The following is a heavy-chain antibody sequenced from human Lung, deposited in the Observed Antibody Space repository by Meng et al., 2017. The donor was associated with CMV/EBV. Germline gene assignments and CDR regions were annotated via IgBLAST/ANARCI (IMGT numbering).Heavy chain of an antibody. CDR1: GGSISSYY. J-gene: IGHJ3*02. CDR3: AREPAAAGGDAFDI. V-gene: IGHV4-59*01. D-gene: IGHD6-13*01. CDR2: IYYSGST. Sequence: GSLRLXCTVSGGSISSYYWSWIRQPPGKGLEWIGYIYYSGSTNYNPSLKSRVTISVDTSKNQFSLKLSSVTAADTAVYYCAREPAAAGGDAFDIWGQGTMVTVS.